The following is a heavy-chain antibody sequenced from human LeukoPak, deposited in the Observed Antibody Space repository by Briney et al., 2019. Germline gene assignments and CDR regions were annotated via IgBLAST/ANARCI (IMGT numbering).Heavy chain of an antibody. CDR3: ARDLGGDYYDSSGYSDY. CDR2: INPSGGST. J-gene: IGHJ4*02. CDR1: GYTFTSYY. D-gene: IGHD3-22*01. V-gene: IGHV1-46*01. Sequence: ASVKVSCKASGYTFTSYYMHWVRQAPGQGLEWMGIINPSGGSTSYAQKFQGRVTMTRDTSTSTVYMELSSLRSEDTAAYYCARDLGGDYYDSSGYSDYWGQGTLVTVSS.